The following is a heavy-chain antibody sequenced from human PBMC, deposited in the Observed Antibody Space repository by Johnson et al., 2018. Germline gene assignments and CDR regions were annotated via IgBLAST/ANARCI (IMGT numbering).Heavy chain of an antibody. CDR2: IKGDGSDK. V-gene: IGHV3-7*01. CDR3: AREGGGFDS. CDR1: GFSFSNYY. Sequence: VQLVEYGGGLVQPGGSLRLSCVASGFSFSNYYISWVRRTPGRGLEWVANIKGDGSDKYYVKSVKGRFTISRDNAKNSRYLQMNSLRAEDTAVYYCAREGGGFDSWGQGTLVTVSS. J-gene: IGHJ3*02. D-gene: IGHD4-23*01.